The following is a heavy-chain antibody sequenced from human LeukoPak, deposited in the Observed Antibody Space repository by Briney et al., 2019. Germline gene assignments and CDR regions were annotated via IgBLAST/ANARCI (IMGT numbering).Heavy chain of an antibody. CDR1: GGSISSYY. CDR3: ARANYYDSSGYSGDAFDI. D-gene: IGHD3-22*01. CDR2: IYHSGST. J-gene: IGHJ3*02. Sequence: SETLSLTCTVSGGSISSYYWSWIRQPPGKGLEWIGYIYHSGSTNYNPSLKSRVTISVDTSKNQFSLKLSSVTAADTAVYYCARANYYDSSGYSGDAFDIWGQGTMVTVSS. V-gene: IGHV4-59*01.